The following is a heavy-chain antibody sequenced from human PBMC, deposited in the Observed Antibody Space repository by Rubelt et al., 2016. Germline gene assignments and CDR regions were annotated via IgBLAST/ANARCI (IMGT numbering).Heavy chain of an antibody. CDR3: ATSAWDFTKAMAGAIGY. V-gene: IGHV3-74*01. CDR2: INTDGST. J-gene: IGHJ4*02. D-gene: IGHD6-19*01. Sequence: GKGLVWVSRINTDGSTSYADSVKGRFTISRDNGKNTLHLQRNSLRAEDTAVYSCATSAWDFTKAMAGAIGYWGQGTLVTVSS.